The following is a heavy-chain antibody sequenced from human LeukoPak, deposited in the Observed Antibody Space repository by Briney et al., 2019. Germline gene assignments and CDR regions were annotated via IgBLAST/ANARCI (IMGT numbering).Heavy chain of an antibody. CDR1: GGSISSGGYS. Sequence: SETLSLTCAVSGGSISSGGYSWSWIRQPPGKGLEWIGYIYHSGSTYYNPSLKSRVTISVDRSKNQFSLKLSSVTAADTAVYYCARQHYYGTGILGPFDYWGQGTLVTVSS. V-gene: IGHV4-30-2*01. J-gene: IGHJ4*02. CDR3: ARQHYYGTGILGPFDY. CDR2: IYHSGST. D-gene: IGHD3-10*01.